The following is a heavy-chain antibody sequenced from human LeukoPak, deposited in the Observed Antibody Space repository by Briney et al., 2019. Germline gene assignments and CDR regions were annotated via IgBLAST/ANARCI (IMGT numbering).Heavy chain of an antibody. CDR3: ASRGGSSGYYHGPFDY. CDR1: GFTFSSYA. Sequence: GGSLRLSCAASGFTFSSYAMSWVRQAPGKGLEWVSAISGSGGSTYYADSVKGRFTISRDNSKNTLYLQMNSLRAEDTAVYYCASRGGSSGYYHGPFDYWGQGTLVTVSS. J-gene: IGHJ4*02. V-gene: IGHV3-23*01. D-gene: IGHD3-22*01. CDR2: ISGSGGST.